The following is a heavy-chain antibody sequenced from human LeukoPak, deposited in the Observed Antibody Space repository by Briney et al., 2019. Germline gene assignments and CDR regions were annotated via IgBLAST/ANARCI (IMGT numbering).Heavy chain of an antibody. CDR1: GLFVNRY. D-gene: IGHD3-3*01. J-gene: IGHJ4*02. V-gene: IGHV3-66*02. CDR3: AKLWGWRTHIDS. Sequence: GGSLRLSCTASGLFVNRYMTWVRQAPGKGLEWVSIIYAGGSTYYTDSVQGRFTISRDNSNNTVYLQMNSLKIEDTAVYYCAKLWGWRTHIDSWGQGAVVTVSS. CDR2: IYAGGST.